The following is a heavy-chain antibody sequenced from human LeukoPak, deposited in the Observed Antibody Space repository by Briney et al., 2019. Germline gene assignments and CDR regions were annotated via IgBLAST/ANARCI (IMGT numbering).Heavy chain of an antibody. V-gene: IGHV3-53*01. D-gene: IGHD3-22*01. CDR3: ARGDSSGYYLNWFDP. Sequence: GGSLRLSCAASGFTVSSNYMSWVRQAPGKGLEWVSVIYSGGSTYYADSVKGRFTISRDNSKNTLYLQMNSLRAEDTAVYYCARGDSSGYYLNWFDPWGQGTLVTVSS. CDR2: IYSGGST. CDR1: GFTVSSNY. J-gene: IGHJ5*02.